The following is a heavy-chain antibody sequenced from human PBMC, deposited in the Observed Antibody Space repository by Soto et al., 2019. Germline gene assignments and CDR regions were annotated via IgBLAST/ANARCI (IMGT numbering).Heavy chain of an antibody. CDR1: GFTFTTYV. Sequence: EVQLLESGGGLVQPGGSLRLSCAASGFTFTTYVMSWVRQAPGKGLEWVSVISGSGSSTYYADSVKGRFTISRDNSKNTLYVQMNSLRAEDTAVDYCAKKSLGTYFDYWGQGTLVTVSS. CDR3: AKKSLGTYFDY. J-gene: IGHJ4*02. V-gene: IGHV3-23*01. D-gene: IGHD7-27*01. CDR2: ISGSGSST.